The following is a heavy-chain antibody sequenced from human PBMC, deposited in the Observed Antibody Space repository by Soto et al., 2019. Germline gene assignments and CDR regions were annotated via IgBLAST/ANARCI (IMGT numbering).Heavy chain of an antibody. CDR3: ARVQRAGCSSNPIDY. V-gene: IGHV3-74*01. CDR1: GFTFSSYW. CDR2: INSDGSST. J-gene: IGHJ4*02. D-gene: IGHD5-18*01. Sequence: EMQLVESGGGLVQPGGSLRLSCAASGFTFSSYWMHWVRQVPGKGLVWVSRINSDGSSTSYADSVKGRFTISRDNAKNTLYLQMNSLRAEDTAVYYCARVQRAGCSSNPIDYWGQGTLVTVSS.